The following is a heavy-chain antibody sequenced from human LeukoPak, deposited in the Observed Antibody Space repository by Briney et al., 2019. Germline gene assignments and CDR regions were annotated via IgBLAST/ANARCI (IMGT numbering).Heavy chain of an antibody. CDR3: ARSYATVSDAFDI. J-gene: IGHJ3*02. V-gene: IGHV1-69*13. Sequence: GASVKVSCKASGYTFTSYGISWVRQAPGQGLEWMGGIIPIFDTGNYAQKFQDRVTITADESTSTAYMELSSLRSEDTAVYYCARSYATVSDAFDIWGQGTLVTVPS. CDR2: IIPIFDTG. D-gene: IGHD3-16*01. CDR1: GYTFTSYG.